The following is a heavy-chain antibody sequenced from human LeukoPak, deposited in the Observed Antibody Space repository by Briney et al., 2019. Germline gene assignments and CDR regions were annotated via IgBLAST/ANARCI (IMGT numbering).Heavy chain of an antibody. CDR2: IYTSGST. CDR1: GGSISSGSYY. Sequence: PSQTLSLTCTVSGGSISSGSYYWSWIRQPAGKGLEWIGRIYTSGSTNYNPPLKSRVTISVGTSKNQFSLKLSSVTAADTAVYYCARGHAPYLHSSSPFYMDVWGKGTTVTVSS. V-gene: IGHV4-61*02. CDR3: ARGHAPYLHSSSPFYMDV. J-gene: IGHJ6*03. D-gene: IGHD6-13*01.